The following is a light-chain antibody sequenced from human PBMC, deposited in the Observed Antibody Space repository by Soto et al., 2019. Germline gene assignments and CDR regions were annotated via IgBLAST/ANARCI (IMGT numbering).Light chain of an antibody. CDR1: QSVGSN. Sequence: TQSPSTWSVSPGEGDTLHWRASQSVGSNLAWYQQKPGQAPRLLIYGASSRATGIPDRFSGSGSGTDFTLTISRLEPEDFAVYYCQQYGDSPWTFGQGTKVDIK. V-gene: IGKV3-20*01. J-gene: IGKJ1*01. CDR3: QQYGDSPWT. CDR2: GAS.